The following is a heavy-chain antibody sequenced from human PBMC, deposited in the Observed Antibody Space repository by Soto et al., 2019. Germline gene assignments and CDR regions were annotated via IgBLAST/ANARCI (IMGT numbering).Heavy chain of an antibody. CDR2: INSDGSST. CDR3: AREERAYYYYYMDV. CDR1: GFTFSSYW. V-gene: IGHV3-74*01. Sequence: PGGSLRPSCAASGFTFSSYWMHWVRQAPGKGLVWVSRINSDGSSTSYADSVKGRFTISRDNAKNTLYLQMNSLRAEDTAVYYCAREERAYYYYYMDVWGKGTTVTVSS. J-gene: IGHJ6*03.